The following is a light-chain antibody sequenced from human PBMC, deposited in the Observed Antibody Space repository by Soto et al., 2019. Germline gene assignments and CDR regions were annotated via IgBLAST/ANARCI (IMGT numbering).Light chain of an antibody. V-gene: IGLV1-40*01. CDR3: QSYDSSLSGSGV. J-gene: IGLJ3*02. CDR1: SSNIGAGYD. Sequence: QSVLTQPPSVSGSPGQRVTISCTGSSSNIGAGYDVHWYRQLPGTAPKLLIYGNINRPSGVPDRFSGSKSGTSASLAITGLQAEDEADDYCQSYDSSLSGSGVFGGGTKLTVL. CDR2: GNI.